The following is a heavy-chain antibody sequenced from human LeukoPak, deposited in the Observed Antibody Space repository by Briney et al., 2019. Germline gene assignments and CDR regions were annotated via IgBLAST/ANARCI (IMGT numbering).Heavy chain of an antibody. J-gene: IGHJ4*02. Sequence: SETLSLTCTVSGGSISSYYWSWIRQPPGKGLEWIGYIYYSGSTNYNPSLKSRVTISVDTSKNQFSLKLRSVTAADTAVYYCATVAVIRGVTYFDYWGQGTLVTVSS. CDR3: ATVAVIRGVTYFDY. CDR2: IYYSGST. D-gene: IGHD3-10*01. V-gene: IGHV4-59*01. CDR1: GGSISSYY.